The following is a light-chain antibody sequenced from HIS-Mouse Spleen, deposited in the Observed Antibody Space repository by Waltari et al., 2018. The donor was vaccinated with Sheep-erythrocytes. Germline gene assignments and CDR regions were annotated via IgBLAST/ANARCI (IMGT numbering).Light chain of an antibody. CDR3: QAWDSSTAV. Sequence: SYELTQPPSVSVSPGQTASITCSGAHFGDNSAFWYQQKPGQSPVLVIYQDSKRPSGIPERFSGSNSGNTATLTISGTQAMDEADYYCQAWDSSTAVFGGGTKLTVL. V-gene: IGLV3-1*01. J-gene: IGLJ2*01. CDR2: QDS. CDR1: HFGDNS.